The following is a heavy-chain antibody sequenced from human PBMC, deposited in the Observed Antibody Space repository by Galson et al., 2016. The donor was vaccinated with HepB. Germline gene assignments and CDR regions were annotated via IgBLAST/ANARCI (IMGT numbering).Heavy chain of an antibody. Sequence: ISSSAYWGWIRQPPGKGLEWIANIHYSGSIDYKSSLKSRVTISLDKFKNQFSLKLNSVTAADTAFYYCARPRDYGFDNWGQGTLVTVYS. CDR1: ISSSAY. CDR3: ARPRDYGFDN. J-gene: IGHJ4*02. D-gene: IGHD4-17*01. CDR2: IHYSGSI. V-gene: IGHV4-39*01.